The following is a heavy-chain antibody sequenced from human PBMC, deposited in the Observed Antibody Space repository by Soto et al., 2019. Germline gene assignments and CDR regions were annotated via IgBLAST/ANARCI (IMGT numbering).Heavy chain of an antibody. V-gene: IGHV3-23*01. J-gene: IGHJ4*02. CDR3: AKPSSGWADSFDY. D-gene: IGHD6-19*01. CDR2: ISGGGGNT. Sequence: VGPPRLSRAALAVTFRSYAMSCVRQAPGKGLEWVSAISGGGGNTYYADSVKGRFTISRDNSKNTLYLQMNSLRAEDTAVYYCAKPSSGWADSFDYWGQGTLVTVSS. CDR1: AVTFRSYA.